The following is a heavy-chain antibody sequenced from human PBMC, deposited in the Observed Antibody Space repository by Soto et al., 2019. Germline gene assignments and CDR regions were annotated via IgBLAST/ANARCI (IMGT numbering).Heavy chain of an antibody. Sequence: ASVKVSCKASGYPYTNSYMHWVRQAPGQGLEWMGWIHPNTGGTNYAQKFQGRVTMTRDTSVSTVYMELNRLTSDDTAIYFCASDFRTRGWFRQAGNFAMDVWGQGTTVTVSS. CDR1: GYPYTNSY. J-gene: IGHJ6*02. CDR2: IHPNTGGT. CDR3: ASDFRTRGWFRQAGNFAMDV. D-gene: IGHD6-19*01. V-gene: IGHV1-2*02.